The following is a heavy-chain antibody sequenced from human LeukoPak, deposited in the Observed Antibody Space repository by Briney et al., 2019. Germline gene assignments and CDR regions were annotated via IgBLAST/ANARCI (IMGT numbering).Heavy chain of an antibody. CDR2: IKSKTDGGTT. Sequence: GGSLRLSCAASGFTFSNVRMSWVRQAPGKGLEWVGRIKSKTDGGTTDYAAPVKGRYTISRDDSKNTLYLEMNSLKTEDTAVYYCTREEGLSDYWGQGTLVTVSS. J-gene: IGHJ4*02. CDR3: TREEGLSDY. V-gene: IGHV3-15*01. D-gene: IGHD2-15*01. CDR1: GFTFSNVR.